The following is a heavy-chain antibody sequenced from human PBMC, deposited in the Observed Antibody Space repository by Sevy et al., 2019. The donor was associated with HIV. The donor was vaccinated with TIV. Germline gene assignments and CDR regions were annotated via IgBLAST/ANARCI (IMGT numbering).Heavy chain of an antibody. CDR2: IRSKAYGETT. Sequence: GGSLRLSCATSGFTFGDYAMSGVRQAPWKGLEWVGSIRSKAYGETTTYAASVSGRFTISRDDSKGVVYLQMNSLRIEDTAIYYCTRVFVVVTAIDYWGHGILVTVSS. J-gene: IGHJ4*01. D-gene: IGHD2-21*02. V-gene: IGHV3-49*04. CDR3: TRVFVVVTAIDY. CDR1: GFTFGDYA.